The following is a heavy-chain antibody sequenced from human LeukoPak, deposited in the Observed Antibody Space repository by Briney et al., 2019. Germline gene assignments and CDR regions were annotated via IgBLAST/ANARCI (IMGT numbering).Heavy chain of an antibody. Sequence: SETLSLTCAVYGGSFSDYYWTWIHQTPGKGLEWIGEMSPSGSSNYNPSLKSRVTISVDTSKNQFSLKLRSVTAADTAVYYCARGRQDVNMILVVMAGVSYYLDVWSKGTTVTVS. V-gene: IGHV4-34*01. CDR1: GGSFSDYY. J-gene: IGHJ6*03. CDR2: MSPSGSS. D-gene: IGHD3-22*01. CDR3: ARGRQDVNMILVVMAGVSYYLDV.